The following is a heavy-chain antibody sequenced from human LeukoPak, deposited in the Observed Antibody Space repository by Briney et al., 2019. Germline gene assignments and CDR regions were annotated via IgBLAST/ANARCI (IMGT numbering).Heavy chain of an antibody. CDR3: ARQGYYYDSSGYSNYFDY. CDR2: TYYRSKWYN. CDR1: GDSVSSNSAA. V-gene: IGHV6-1*01. J-gene: IGHJ4*02. D-gene: IGHD3-22*01. Sequence: SQTLSLTCAISGDSVSSNSAAWNWIRQSPSRGLEWLGRTYYRSKWYNDYAVSVKSRITINPDTSKNQFSLQLNSVTPEDTAVYYCARQGYYYDSSGYSNYFDYWGQGTLVTVSS.